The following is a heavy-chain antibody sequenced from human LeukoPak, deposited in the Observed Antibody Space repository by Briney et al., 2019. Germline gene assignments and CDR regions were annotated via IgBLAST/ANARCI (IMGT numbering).Heavy chain of an antibody. D-gene: IGHD2-2*01. V-gene: IGHV4-59*08. CDR1: GGSISSYY. Sequence: SETLSLTCTVSGGSISSYYWSSIRQTPGKGLEWIGYIYYSGSTNYNPPLKRRVTISVDKSKKKFSLKLCSVTAADTAVYYCASTIGYCSSTSCWDAFDIWGQGTMVTVSS. J-gene: IGHJ3*02. CDR2: IYYSGST. CDR3: ASTIGYCSSTSCWDAFDI.